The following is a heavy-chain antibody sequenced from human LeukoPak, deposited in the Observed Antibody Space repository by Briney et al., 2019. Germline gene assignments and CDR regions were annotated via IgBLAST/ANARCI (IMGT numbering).Heavy chain of an antibody. V-gene: IGHV4-61*05. CDR2: IYYSGST. D-gene: IGHD3-9*01. Sequence: PSETLSLTCTVSGGSISSSSYYWGWIRQPPGKGLEWIGYIYYSGSTYYNPSLKSRVTISVDTSKNQFSLKLSSVTAADTAVYYCAILTKYYDILTGERAYFDYWGQGTLVTVSS. J-gene: IGHJ4*02. CDR3: AILTKYYDILTGERAYFDY. CDR1: GGSISSSSYY.